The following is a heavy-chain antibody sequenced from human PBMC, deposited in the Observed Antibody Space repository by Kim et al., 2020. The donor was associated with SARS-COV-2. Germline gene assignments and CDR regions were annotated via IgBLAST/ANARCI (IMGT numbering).Heavy chain of an antibody. J-gene: IGHJ6*02. V-gene: IGHV1-69*02. CDR3: ARTLGYCSGGSCYGPFFGMDV. Sequence: SVKVSCKASGGTFSSYTISWVRQAPGQGLEWMGRIIPILGIANYAQKFQGRVTITADKSTSTAYMELSSLRSEDTAVYYCARTLGYCSGGSCYGPFFGMDVWGQGTTVTVSS. CDR1: GGTFSSYT. D-gene: IGHD2-15*01. CDR2: IIPILGIA.